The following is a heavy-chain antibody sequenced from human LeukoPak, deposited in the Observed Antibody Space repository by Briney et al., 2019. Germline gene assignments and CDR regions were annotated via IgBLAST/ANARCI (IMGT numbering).Heavy chain of an antibody. V-gene: IGHV5-51*01. Sequence: GESLKISCKGSGYSFTSYWIGWARQMPGKGLEWMGIIYPGDSDTRYSPSFQGQVTISADKSISTAYLQWSSLKASDTAMYYCARSGVAAAESWDYWGQGTLVTVSS. J-gene: IGHJ4*02. D-gene: IGHD6-13*01. CDR3: ARSGVAAAESWDY. CDR2: IYPGDSDT. CDR1: GYSFTSYW.